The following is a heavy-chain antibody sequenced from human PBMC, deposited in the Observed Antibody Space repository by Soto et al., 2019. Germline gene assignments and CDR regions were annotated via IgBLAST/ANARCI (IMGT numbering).Heavy chain of an antibody. Sequence: GASVKVSCKASGYTFTSYGISWVRQAPGQGLEWMGWINAYNGNTKYAQKIQGRVTMTTDTSTSTAYMELSSLRSENTAVYYSARDMVRYFDENWFDPWGQGTLVTVSS. CDR2: INAYNGNT. D-gene: IGHD3-9*01. V-gene: IGHV1-18*01. CDR3: ARDMVRYFDENWFDP. CDR1: GYTFTSYG. J-gene: IGHJ5*02.